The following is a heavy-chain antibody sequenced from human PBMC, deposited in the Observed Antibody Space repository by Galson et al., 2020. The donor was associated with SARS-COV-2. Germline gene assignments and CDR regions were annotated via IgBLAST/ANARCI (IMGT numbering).Heavy chain of an antibody. CDR2: IYNSGST. V-gene: IGHV4-30-4*01. J-gene: IGHJ6*03. D-gene: IGHD3-22*01. CDR3: AREGGYYYDSSGYYNYYYYMDV. CDR1: GGSISSGDYY. Sequence: SETLSLTCTVSGGSISSGDYYWSWIRQPPGKGLEWIGYIYNSGSTYYNPSLKSRVTISVDTSKNQFSLKLSSVTAADTAVYYCAREGGYYYDSSGYYNYYYYMDVWGKGTSVIVSS.